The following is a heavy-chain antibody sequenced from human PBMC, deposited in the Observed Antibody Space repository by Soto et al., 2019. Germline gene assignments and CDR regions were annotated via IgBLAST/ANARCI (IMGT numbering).Heavy chain of an antibody. CDR3: ARDSGSYFYFDY. Sequence: SETLSLTCTVSGGSISSGGYYWSWIRQHPGKGLEWIGYIYYSGSTYYNPSLKSRVTISVDTSKNQFSLKLSSVTAADTAVYYCARDSGSYFYFDYWGQGTLVTVSS. V-gene: IGHV4-31*03. CDR1: GGSISSGGYY. CDR2: IYYSGST. J-gene: IGHJ4*02. D-gene: IGHD1-26*01.